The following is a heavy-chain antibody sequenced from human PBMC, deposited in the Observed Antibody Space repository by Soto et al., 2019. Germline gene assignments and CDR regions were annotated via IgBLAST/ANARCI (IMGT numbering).Heavy chain of an antibody. CDR1: GGPFSGYY. Sequence: QVQLQQWGAGLLKPSETLSLTCAVHGGPFSGYYWSWIRQPPGKGLEWIGEINYSGNTNYTPSLKSRVTISVDTSKKHFSLKLSSVTAADTAVYYCARGIGGTSEYWGQGTLVTVSS. D-gene: IGHD2-15*01. CDR3: ARGIGGTSEY. CDR2: INYSGNT. V-gene: IGHV4-34*01. J-gene: IGHJ4*02.